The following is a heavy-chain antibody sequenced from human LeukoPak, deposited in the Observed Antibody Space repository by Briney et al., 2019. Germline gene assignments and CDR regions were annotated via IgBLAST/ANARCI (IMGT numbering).Heavy chain of an antibody. D-gene: IGHD1-26*01. V-gene: IGHV3-48*04. J-gene: IGHJ1*01. CDR1: GFTFSSYS. Sequence: GGSLRLSCAASGFTFSSYSMNWVRQAPGKGLEWVSYISSSSSTIYYADSVKGRFTISRDNAKNSLYLQMNSLRAEDTAVYYCARDEGGALWRRAEYFQHWGQGTLVTVSS. CDR2: ISSSSSTI. CDR3: ARDEGGALWRRAEYFQH.